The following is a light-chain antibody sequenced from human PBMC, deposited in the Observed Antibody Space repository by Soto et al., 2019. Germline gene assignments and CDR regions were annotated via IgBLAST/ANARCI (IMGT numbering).Light chain of an antibody. Sequence: QSALTQPASVSGSPGQSITISCTGTSSDVGGYNYVSWYQQHPGKAPKLMIFEVNNRPSGVSNRFSGSKSGITASLTISGLQAADEADYYCRSYTSSFTLVFGGGTNLTVL. J-gene: IGLJ2*01. V-gene: IGLV2-14*01. CDR2: EVN. CDR3: RSYTSSFTLV. CDR1: SSDVGGYNY.